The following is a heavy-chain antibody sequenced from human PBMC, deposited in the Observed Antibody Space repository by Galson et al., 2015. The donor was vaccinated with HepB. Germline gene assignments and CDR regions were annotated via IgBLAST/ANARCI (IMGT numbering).Heavy chain of an antibody. D-gene: IGHD2-15*01. J-gene: IGHJ5*02. CDR1: GFTFSSYA. Sequence: SLRLSCAASGFTFSSYAMHWVRQAPGKGLEWVAVISYDGSNKYYADSVKGRFTISRDNSKNTLYLQMNSLRAEDTAVYYCARGQELRLLIQYNWFDPWGQGTLVTVSS. CDR2: ISYDGSNK. CDR3: ARGQELRLLIQYNWFDP. V-gene: IGHV3-30-3*01.